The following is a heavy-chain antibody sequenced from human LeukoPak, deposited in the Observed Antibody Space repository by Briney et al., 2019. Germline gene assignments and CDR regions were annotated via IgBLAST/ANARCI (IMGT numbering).Heavy chain of an antibody. Sequence: ASVKVSCKATGYSFTSYGISWVRQAPGQGLEWMGWISAYNGNTNYAQRLQGRVTMTTDTSTSTAYMEVRSLTSDDTAVYYCARVPSGGPFDYWGQGTLVTVSS. V-gene: IGHV1-18*01. J-gene: IGHJ4*02. D-gene: IGHD2-15*01. CDR3: ARVPSGGPFDY. CDR1: GYSFTSYG. CDR2: ISAYNGNT.